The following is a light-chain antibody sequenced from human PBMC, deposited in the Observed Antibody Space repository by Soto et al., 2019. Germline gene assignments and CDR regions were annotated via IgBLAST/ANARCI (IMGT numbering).Light chain of an antibody. CDR2: VDAGGIVG. Sequence: QPVLTQPPSASASLGATVTLTCTLSSGYSNYRVDWYQQRPGKGPRLVMRVDAGGIVGSRGDGIPDRFSVMGSGLNRYLTIKNIQEEDESDYHCGADHGSGSNFVKVFGEGTKLTVL. CDR1: SGYSNYR. J-gene: IGLJ2*01. V-gene: IGLV9-49*03. CDR3: GADHGSGSNFVKV.